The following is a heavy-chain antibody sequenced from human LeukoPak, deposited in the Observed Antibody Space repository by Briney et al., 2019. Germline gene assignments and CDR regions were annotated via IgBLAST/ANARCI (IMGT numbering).Heavy chain of an antibody. V-gene: IGHV3-53*01. J-gene: IGHJ6*02. CDR1: GFTVSNNY. CDR2: IYSGGTT. Sequence: PGGSLRLSCAASGFTVSNNYMSWVRQAPGKGLEWVSIIYSGGTTYYGDSVKGRFTISRDNSKNTLYLQMNSLRAEDTAVYYCARPDYCSSTSCPYYYYGMDVWGQGTTVTVSS. D-gene: IGHD2-2*01. CDR3: ARPDYCSSTSCPYYYYGMDV.